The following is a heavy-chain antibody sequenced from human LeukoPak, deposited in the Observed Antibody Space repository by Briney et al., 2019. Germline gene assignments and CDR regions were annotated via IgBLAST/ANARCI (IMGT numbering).Heavy chain of an antibody. V-gene: IGHV4-59*01. D-gene: IGHD1-14*01. J-gene: IGHJ3*02. CDR2: IYYSGST. Sequence: PSETLSLTCTVSGGSISSYYWSWIRQPPGKGLEWIGYIYYSGSTNYNPSLKSRVTISVDTSKNQFSLKLSSVTAADTAVYYCARGKRGPEDAFDIWGQGTMVTVSS. CDR3: ARGKRGPEDAFDI. CDR1: GGSISSYY.